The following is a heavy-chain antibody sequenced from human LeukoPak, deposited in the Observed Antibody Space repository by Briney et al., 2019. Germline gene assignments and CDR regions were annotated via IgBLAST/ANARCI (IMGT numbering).Heavy chain of an antibody. CDR3: AKGASSSRQYYMDV. CDR1: GFTFSSYA. CDR2: IPGSGDRT. D-gene: IGHD6-6*01. V-gene: IGHV3-23*01. Sequence: GGSLRLSCAASGFTFSSYAMSRVRQAPGKGLEWVSTIPGSGDRTYYADSVKGRFTISRDNSKNTLYLQMNSLRAGDTAVYYCAKGASSSRQYYMDVWGKGTTVTVSS. J-gene: IGHJ6*03.